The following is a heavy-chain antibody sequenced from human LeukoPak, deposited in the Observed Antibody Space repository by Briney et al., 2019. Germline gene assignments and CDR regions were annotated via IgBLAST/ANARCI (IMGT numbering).Heavy chain of an antibody. J-gene: IGHJ4*02. V-gene: IGHV4-34*01. D-gene: IGHD6-19*01. CDR3: ASIIAVAGPHFDY. CDR1: GGSFSGYY. Sequence: SETLSFTCAVYGGSFSGYYWSWIRQPPGNGLEWIGEINHSGSTNYNPSLKSRVTISVDTSKNQFSLKLSSVTAADTAVYYCASIIAVAGPHFDYWDQGTLVTVSS. CDR2: INHSGST.